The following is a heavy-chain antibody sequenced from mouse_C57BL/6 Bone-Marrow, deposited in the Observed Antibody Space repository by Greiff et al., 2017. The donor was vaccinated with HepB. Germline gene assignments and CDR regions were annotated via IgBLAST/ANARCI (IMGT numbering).Heavy chain of an antibody. CDR2: FYPGSGSI. J-gene: IGHJ1*03. CDR3: ARHGGPYYYGSSHWYFDV. V-gene: IGHV1-62-2*01. D-gene: IGHD1-1*01. Sequence: VQLQQSGAELVKPGASVKLSCKASGYTFTEYTIHWVKQRSGQGLEWIGWFYPGSGSIMYNEKFKDKATLTADKSSSTVYMELSRLTSEDSAVYFCARHGGPYYYGSSHWYFDVWGTGTTVTVSS. CDR1: GYTFTEYT.